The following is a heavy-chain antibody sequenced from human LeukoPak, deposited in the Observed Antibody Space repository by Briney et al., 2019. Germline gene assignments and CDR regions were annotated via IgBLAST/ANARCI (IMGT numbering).Heavy chain of an antibody. CDR2: IKQDGSAK. Sequence: GGSLRLSCAASGFIFSDYYMSWVRQAPGKGLEWMANIKQDGSAKYYVDSVKGRFTISRDNAKKSLHLQMNSLRVEDTAIYYCARDLWPEDYWGQGTLVTVSS. D-gene: IGHD3-10*01. CDR1: GFIFSDYY. CDR3: ARDLWPEDY. V-gene: IGHV3-7*01. J-gene: IGHJ4*02.